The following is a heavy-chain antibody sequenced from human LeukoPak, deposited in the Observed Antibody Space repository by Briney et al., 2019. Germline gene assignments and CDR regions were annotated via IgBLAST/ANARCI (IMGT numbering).Heavy chain of an antibody. CDR1: GYSISSGYY. CDR3: ASRIAAAGAFDY. V-gene: IGHV4-61*01. CDR2: IYYSGST. D-gene: IGHD6-13*01. J-gene: IGHJ4*02. Sequence: SETLSLTCTVSGYSISSGYYWGWIRQPPGKGLEWIGYIYYSGSTNYNPSLKSRVTISVDTSKNQFSLKLSSVTAADTAVYYCASRIAAAGAFDYWGQGTLVTVSS.